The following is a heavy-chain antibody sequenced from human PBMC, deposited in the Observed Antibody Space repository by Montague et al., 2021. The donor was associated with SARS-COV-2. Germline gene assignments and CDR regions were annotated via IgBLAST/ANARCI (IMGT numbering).Heavy chain of an antibody. D-gene: IGHD3-10*01. Sequence: TLSLTCTVSGGSISSGSYYWSWIRRPAGKGLEWIGRIYTSGSTNYNPSLKSRVTISVDTSKNQFSLKLSSVTAADTAVYYCARDLAPYYGSGSYYNPIDAFDIWGQGTVVTVSS. CDR3: ARDLAPYYGSGSYYNPIDAFDI. CDR2: IYTSGST. V-gene: IGHV4-61*02. J-gene: IGHJ3*02. CDR1: GGSISSGSYY.